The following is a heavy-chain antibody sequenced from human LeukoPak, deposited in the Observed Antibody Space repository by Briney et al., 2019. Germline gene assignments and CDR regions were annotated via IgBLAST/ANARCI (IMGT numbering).Heavy chain of an antibody. D-gene: IGHD2-2*01. CDR1: GYTFTSYA. CDR3: AQNRIVVVPAAHNWFDP. Sequence: GASVKVSCKASGYTFTSYAMNWVRQAPGQGLEWMGWINTNTGNPAYAQGFTGRFVFSLDTSVSTAYLQISSLKAEDTAVYYCAQNRIVVVPAAHNWFDPWGQGTLVTVSS. J-gene: IGHJ5*02. V-gene: IGHV7-4-1*02. CDR2: INTNTGNP.